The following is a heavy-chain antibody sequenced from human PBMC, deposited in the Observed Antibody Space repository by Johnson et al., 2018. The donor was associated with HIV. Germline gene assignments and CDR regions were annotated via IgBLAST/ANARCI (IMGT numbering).Heavy chain of an antibody. D-gene: IGHD3-16*01. J-gene: IGHJ3*02. CDR3: ARVREGEGGEVGDAFDI. V-gene: IGHV3-7*05. CDR2: IKQDGSEK. Sequence: MQLVESWGGLVQPGGSLRLSCAASGFTFSSYWMSWVRQAPGKGLEWVANIKQDGSEKYYVDSVKGRFTISRDNAKNSLYLQMNSLRAEDTAVYYGARVREGEGGEVGDAFDIWGQGTMVTVSS. CDR1: GFTFSSYW.